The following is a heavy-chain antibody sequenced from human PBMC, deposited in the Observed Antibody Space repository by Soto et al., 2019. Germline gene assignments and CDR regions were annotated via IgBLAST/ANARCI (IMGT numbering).Heavy chain of an antibody. CDR3: ARDLMATTYYYYYGMDV. Sequence: FTVSGGSISSGGYYWSWIRQHPGKGLEWIGYIYYSGSTYYNPSLKSRVTISVDTSKNQFSLKLSSVTAADTAVYYCARDLMATTYYYYYGMDVWGQGTTVTVSS. D-gene: IGHD5-12*01. CDR1: GGSISSGGYY. V-gene: IGHV4-31*03. J-gene: IGHJ6*02. CDR2: IYYSGST.